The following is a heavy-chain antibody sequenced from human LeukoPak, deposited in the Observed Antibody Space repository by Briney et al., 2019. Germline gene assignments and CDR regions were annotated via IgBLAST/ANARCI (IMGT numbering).Heavy chain of an antibody. Sequence: SVKVSCKASGGTFSSYAISWVRQAPGQRLEWMGGFIPIFGTANYAQKFQGRVTITTDESTSTAYMELSSLRSEDTAVYYCARDAGSGYYYYYYMDVWGKGTTVTVSS. D-gene: IGHD3-10*01. V-gene: IGHV1-69*05. CDR1: GGTFSSYA. J-gene: IGHJ6*03. CDR2: FIPIFGTA. CDR3: ARDAGSGYYYYYYMDV.